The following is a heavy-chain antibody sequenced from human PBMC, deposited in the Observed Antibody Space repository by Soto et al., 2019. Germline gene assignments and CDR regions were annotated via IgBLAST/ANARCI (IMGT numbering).Heavy chain of an antibody. CDR2: INHSGST. CDR1: GGSFSGYY. D-gene: IGHD3-10*01. Sequence: SETLSLTCAVYGGSFSGYYWSWIRKPPGKGLEWIGEINHSGSTNYNPSLKSRVTISVDTSKNQFSLKLSSVTAADTAVYYCARDRRLITMVRGVSLWFDPWGQGTLVT. J-gene: IGHJ5*02. V-gene: IGHV4-34*01. CDR3: ARDRRLITMVRGVSLWFDP.